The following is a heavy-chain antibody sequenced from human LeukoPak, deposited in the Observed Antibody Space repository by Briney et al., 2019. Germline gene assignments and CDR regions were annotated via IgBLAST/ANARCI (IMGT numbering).Heavy chain of an antibody. Sequence: PGGSLRLSRAASGFTFSSYSMNWVRQAPGKGLEGVSYISSTSSTIYYADAVKGRFTISRENAKNSLYLQMNSLRAEDTAVYYCARDSAGYYDYVWGSYRCFDYWGQGTLVTVSS. D-gene: IGHD3-16*02. CDR1: GFTFSSYS. CDR3: ARDSAGYYDYVWGSYRCFDY. CDR2: ISSTSSTI. J-gene: IGHJ4*02. V-gene: IGHV3-48*01.